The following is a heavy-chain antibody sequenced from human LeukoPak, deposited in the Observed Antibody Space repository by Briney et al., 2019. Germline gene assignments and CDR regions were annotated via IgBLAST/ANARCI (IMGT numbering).Heavy chain of an antibody. J-gene: IGHJ4*02. D-gene: IGHD3-10*01. CDR1: GYSFNSYW. V-gene: IGHV5-51*01. Sequence: GESLKISCQGSGYSFNSYWIGWVRQMPGKGLEWMGIIYPGDSDTRYSPSFQGQVTISADKSISTAYLQWSSLKASDTAMYYCARQSFGYYYGSGSYFPDYWGQGTLVTVSS. CDR2: IYPGDSDT. CDR3: ARQSFGYYYGSGSYFPDY.